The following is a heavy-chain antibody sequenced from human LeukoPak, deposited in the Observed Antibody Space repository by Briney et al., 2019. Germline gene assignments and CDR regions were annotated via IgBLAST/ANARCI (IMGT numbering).Heavy chain of an antibody. CDR2: ISSGSSYT. J-gene: IGHJ4*02. Sequence: GGSLRLSCAASGFTFSDYYMSWIRQAPGKGLEWVSYISSGSSYTNYADSVKGRFTVSRDNAKNSLYLQMNSLRAEDTAVYYCARGATKGSDYWGQGTLVTVFS. D-gene: IGHD1-26*01. CDR1: GFTFSDYY. V-gene: IGHV3-11*03. CDR3: ARGATKGSDY.